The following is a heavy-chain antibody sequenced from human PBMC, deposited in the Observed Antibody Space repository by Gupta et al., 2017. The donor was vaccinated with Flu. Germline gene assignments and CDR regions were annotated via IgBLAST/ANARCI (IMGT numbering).Heavy chain of an antibody. J-gene: IGHJ6*02. CDR3: ARGGGGEFALQYAREV. D-gene: IGHD4-17*01. CDR1: FTFNAYA. Sequence: FTFNAYAMHWVRQAPGKGLEWVAIIWYDGSNEDEADSVTGRFTVSRDKSKNSLYLQMNRLGAEDTGVYLWARGGGGEFALQYAREVWGQGTTGTVSS. CDR2: IWYDGSNE. V-gene: IGHV3-33*01.